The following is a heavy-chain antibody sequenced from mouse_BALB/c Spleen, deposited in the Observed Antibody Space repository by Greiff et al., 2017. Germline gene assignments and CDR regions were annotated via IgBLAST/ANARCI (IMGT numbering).Heavy chain of an antibody. CDR1: GFSLTSYG. CDR2: IWAGGST. J-gene: IGHJ4*01. Sequence: VQLQESGPGLVAPSQSLSITCTVSGFSLTSYGVHWVRQPPGKGLEWLGVIWAGGSTNYNSALMSRLSISKDNSKSQVFLKMNSLQTDDTAMYYCARDLYYYGSSPYYAMDYWGQGTSVTVSS. CDR3: ARDLYYYGSSPYYAMDY. V-gene: IGHV2-9*02. D-gene: IGHD1-1*01.